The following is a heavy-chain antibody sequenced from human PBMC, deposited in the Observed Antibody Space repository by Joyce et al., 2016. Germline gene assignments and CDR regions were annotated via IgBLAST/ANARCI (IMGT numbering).Heavy chain of an antibody. J-gene: IGHJ4*02. V-gene: IGHV3-30*18. CDR2: ISYDGIYK. CDR3: AKILTATYSSGWFLDY. Sequence: QVQLVESGGGVVQPGRSLRLSCAASGLTLRKYGVHWVRQAPGKGMGWVAVISYDGIYKYDADSVKGRFTISRDNSKNTVFLEMNSLRTEDTAVYYCAKILTATYSSGWFLDYWGQGTLVTVSS. CDR1: GLTLRKYG. D-gene: IGHD6-25*01.